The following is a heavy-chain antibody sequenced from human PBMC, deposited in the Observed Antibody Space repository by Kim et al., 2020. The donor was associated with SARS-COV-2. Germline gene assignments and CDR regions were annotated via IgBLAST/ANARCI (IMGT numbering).Heavy chain of an antibody. CDR1: GGSISSSSYY. J-gene: IGHJ5*02. CDR2: IYYSGST. V-gene: IGHV4-39*01. CDR3: ARTAGAAAGKGGWFDP. Sequence: SETLSLTCTVSGGSISSSSYYWGWIRQPPGKGLEWIGSIYYSGSTYYNPSLKSRVTISVDTSKNQFSLKLSSVTAADTAVYYCARTAGAAAGKGGWFDPWGQGTLVTVSS. D-gene: IGHD6-13*01.